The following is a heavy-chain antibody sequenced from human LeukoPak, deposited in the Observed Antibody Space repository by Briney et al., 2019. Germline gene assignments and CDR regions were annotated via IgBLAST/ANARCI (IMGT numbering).Heavy chain of an antibody. D-gene: IGHD1-26*01. Sequence: PSETLSLTCTVSGVSISSSSYYWNWICQPPGKGLEWIGNIKYGGSTYYNPSLKSRVTISVDTSKNQFSLKLSSVTAADTAVFYCARRIGGSAEIDYWGQGTLVTVSS. CDR3: ARRIGGSAEIDY. V-gene: IGHV4-39*01. J-gene: IGHJ4*02. CDR2: IKYGGST. CDR1: GVSISSSSYY.